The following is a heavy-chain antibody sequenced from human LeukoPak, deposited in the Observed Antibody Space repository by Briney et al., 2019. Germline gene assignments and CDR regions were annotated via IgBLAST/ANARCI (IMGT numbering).Heavy chain of an antibody. CDR1: GYTFTSYG. J-gene: IGHJ6*02. CDR3: ARDAPTTVASPIYYYYGMDV. CDR2: ISAYNGNT. Sequence: GASVTVSCTASGYTFTSYGISWVRQAPGQGLEWMGWISAYNGNTNYAQKLQGRVTMTTDTSTSTAYMELRSLRSDDTAVYSCARDAPTTVASPIYYYYGMDVWGQGTTVTVSS. V-gene: IGHV1-18*01. D-gene: IGHD4-11*01.